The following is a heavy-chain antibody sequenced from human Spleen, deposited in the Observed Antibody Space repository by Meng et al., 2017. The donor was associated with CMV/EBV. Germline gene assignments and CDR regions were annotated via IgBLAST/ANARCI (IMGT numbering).Heavy chain of an antibody. CDR2: ISYDGSNK. V-gene: IGHV3-30*14. Sequence: GESLKISCAASGFTFSSYAMHWVRQAPGKGLEWVAVISYDGSNKYYADSVKGRFTISRDKSKNTVYLQMNSLRAEDTGVYYCARGGVVLVPVVYYNYGMDVWGQGTTVTVSS. CDR1: GFTFSSYA. CDR3: ARGGVVLVPVVYYNYGMDV. J-gene: IGHJ6*02. D-gene: IGHD2-2*01.